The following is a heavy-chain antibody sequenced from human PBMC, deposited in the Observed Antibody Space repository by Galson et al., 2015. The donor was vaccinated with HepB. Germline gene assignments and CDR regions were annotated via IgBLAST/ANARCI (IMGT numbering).Heavy chain of an antibody. D-gene: IGHD3-16*01. Sequence: SLRLSCAGSGFLLRHHAMAWIRQAPGKGLEWVSGINGRGATRSYSDAVKGRFSISRDNSKDTVFLQMDNLRAEDTAVYYCVKEGSWFGGDWFDPWGQGALVTVS. V-gene: IGHV3-23*01. CDR3: VKEGSWFGGDWFDP. CDR2: INGRGATR. J-gene: IGHJ5*02. CDR1: GFLLRHHA.